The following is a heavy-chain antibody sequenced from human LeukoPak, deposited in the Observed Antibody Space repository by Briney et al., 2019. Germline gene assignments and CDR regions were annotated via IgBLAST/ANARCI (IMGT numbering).Heavy chain of an antibody. D-gene: IGHD3-22*01. V-gene: IGHV4-34*01. CDR2: IDHSGRT. J-gene: IGHJ4*02. Sequence: SETLSLTCAVSGGSLSRPFWSWIRQTPGKGLEWIGEIDHSGRTDYNPSLEGRVTMSVDTSKNRFSLRLTSVTAADTAVYYCARADSSGYSIFGYWGQGTLVTVSS. CDR1: GGSLSRPF. CDR3: ARADSSGYSIFGY.